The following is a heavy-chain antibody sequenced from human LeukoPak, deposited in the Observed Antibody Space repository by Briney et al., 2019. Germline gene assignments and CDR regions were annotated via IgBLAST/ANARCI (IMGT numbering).Heavy chain of an antibody. CDR3: ARTPFEYSSSSVYFDY. V-gene: IGHV1-69*05. Sequence: ASVKVSCKASGCTFSSYAISWVRQAPGQGLEWMGGIIPIFGTANYAQKLQGRVTMTTDESTSTAYMELSSLRSEDTAVYYCARTPFEYSSSSVYFDYWGQGTLVSVCS. CDR2: IIPIFGTA. D-gene: IGHD6-6*01. CDR1: GCTFSSYA. J-gene: IGHJ4*02.